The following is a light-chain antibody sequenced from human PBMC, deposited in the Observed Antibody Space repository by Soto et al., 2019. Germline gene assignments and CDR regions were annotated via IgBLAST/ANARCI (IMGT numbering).Light chain of an antibody. CDR1: QTISSW. V-gene: IGKV1-5*03. J-gene: IGKJ1*01. CDR3: QPYKRYSEK. Sequence: DIQMTQSPSTLSGSVADRVTITCRASQTISSWLAWYQQKPGKAPKLLIYKASTLKSRVPSRFSGSGSRTEFTLITSSPQPDDFTTYNSQPYKRYSEKFGQGTKVELK. CDR2: KAS.